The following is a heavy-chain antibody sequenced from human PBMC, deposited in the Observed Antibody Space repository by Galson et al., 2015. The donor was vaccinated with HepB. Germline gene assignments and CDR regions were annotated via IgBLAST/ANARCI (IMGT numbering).Heavy chain of an antibody. V-gene: IGHV3-23*01. J-gene: IGHJ6*02. D-gene: IGHD5-18*01. CDR3: AKGYSYGSPYGMDV. CDR2: ISGSGGST. Sequence: SLRLSGAASAFTFSSYARSWAGQAPGKGLEWVSAISGSGGSTYYADSVKGRFTIARANSKNTLYLQMNSLRAEDTAVYYCAKGYSYGSPYGMDVWGQGTTVTVSS. CDR1: AFTFSSYA.